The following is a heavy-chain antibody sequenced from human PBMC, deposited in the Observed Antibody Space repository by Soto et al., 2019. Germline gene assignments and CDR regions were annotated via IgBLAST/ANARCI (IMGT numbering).Heavy chain of an antibody. J-gene: IGHJ4*02. CDR2: IKSKTDGGTT. CDR1: GFTFSNVW. Sequence: EVQLVESGGGLVKPGGSLRLSCAASGFTFSNVWMNWVRQAPGKGLEWVGRIKSKTDGGTTDYAAPVKGRFTISRDDSKKTLYRKTNRLKTEDTAVYYCTPLALKYSSGWYEFSDWGQGTLVTVSS. CDR3: TPLALKYSSGWYEFSD. V-gene: IGHV3-15*07. D-gene: IGHD6-19*01.